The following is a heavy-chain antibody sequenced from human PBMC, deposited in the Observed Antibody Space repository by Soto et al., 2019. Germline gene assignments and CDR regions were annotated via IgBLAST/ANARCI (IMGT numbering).Heavy chain of an antibody. Sequence: PSETLSLTCTVSGGSISSYYWSWIRQPPGKGLEWIGYIYYSGSTNYNPSLKSRVTISVDTSKDQFSLKLSSVTAADTAVYYCARHSSMVRGVNPYFQHWGQGTLVTVSS. V-gene: IGHV4-59*08. D-gene: IGHD3-10*01. J-gene: IGHJ1*01. CDR3: ARHSSMVRGVNPYFQH. CDR2: IYYSGST. CDR1: GGSISSYY.